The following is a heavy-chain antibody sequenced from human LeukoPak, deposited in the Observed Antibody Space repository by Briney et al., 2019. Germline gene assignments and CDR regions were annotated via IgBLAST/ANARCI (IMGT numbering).Heavy chain of an antibody. CDR3: ARHECQANYYDSSGYSCYFDY. CDR1: GGSISSGGYS. CDR2: IYYSGST. D-gene: IGHD3-22*01. V-gene: IGHV4-31*03. J-gene: IGHJ4*02. Sequence: SQTLSLTCTVSGGSISSGGYSWSWIRQHPGKGLEWIGYIYYSGSTYYNPSLKSRVTISVDTSKNQFSLKLSSVTAADTAVYYCARHECQANYYDSSGYSCYFDYWGQGTLVTVSS.